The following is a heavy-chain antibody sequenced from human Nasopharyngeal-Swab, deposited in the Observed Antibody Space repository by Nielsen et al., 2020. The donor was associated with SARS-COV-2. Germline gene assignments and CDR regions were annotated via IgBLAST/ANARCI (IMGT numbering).Heavy chain of an antibody. Sequence: GESLKISCAASGFTFSSYWMSWVRQAPGKGLEWVANIKQDGSEKYYVDSVKGRFTISRDNAKNSLYLQMNSLRAEDTAVYYCANGGGIVGAPVDYWGQGTLVTVSS. CDR3: ANGGGIVGAPVDY. CDR2: IKQDGSEK. J-gene: IGHJ4*02. D-gene: IGHD1-26*01. CDR1: GFTFSSYW. V-gene: IGHV3-7*01.